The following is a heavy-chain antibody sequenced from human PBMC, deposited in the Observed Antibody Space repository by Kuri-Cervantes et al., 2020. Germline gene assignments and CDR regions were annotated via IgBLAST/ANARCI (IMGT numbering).Heavy chain of an antibody. CDR1: GGSISGGDYY. J-gene: IGHJ4*02. CDR2: IYYSGST. D-gene: IGHD2-2*01. CDR3: ARVPSTRPDYFDY. Sequence: SETLSLTCTVSGGSISGGDYYWSWIRQPPGKGLEWIGYIYYSGSTYYNPSLKSRVTISVDTSKNQFSLKLSSVTAADTAVYYCARVPSTRPDYFDYWGQGTLVTVSS. V-gene: IGHV4-30-4*01.